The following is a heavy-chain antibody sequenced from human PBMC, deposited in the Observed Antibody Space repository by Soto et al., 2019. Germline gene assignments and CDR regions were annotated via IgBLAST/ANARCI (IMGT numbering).Heavy chain of an antibody. CDR1: GGTFSNYA. J-gene: IGHJ4*02. D-gene: IGHD1-7*01. V-gene: IGHV1-69*06. CDR3: ARDMTRTVVPYFDF. Sequence: SVKVSCKASGGTFSNYAVNWVRQAPGQGLEWMGRVIPISGAANYAQKFQGRVTITADKSTSTSYMELSSLRSEDTAVYYCARDMTRTVVPYFDFWGQGTLVTVSS. CDR2: VIPISGAA.